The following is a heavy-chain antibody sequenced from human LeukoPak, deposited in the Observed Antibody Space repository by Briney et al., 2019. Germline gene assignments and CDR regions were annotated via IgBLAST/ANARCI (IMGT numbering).Heavy chain of an antibody. Sequence: SETLSLTCTVSGGSISSYYWSWIRQPPGKGLEWIGYIYYSGSTNYNPSLKSQVTISVDTSKDQFSLKLSSVTAADTAVYYCARGSPMVRGPIYFDYWGQGTLVTVSS. CDR2: IYYSGST. D-gene: IGHD3-10*01. CDR3: ARGSPMVRGPIYFDY. V-gene: IGHV4-59*01. CDR1: GGSISSYY. J-gene: IGHJ4*02.